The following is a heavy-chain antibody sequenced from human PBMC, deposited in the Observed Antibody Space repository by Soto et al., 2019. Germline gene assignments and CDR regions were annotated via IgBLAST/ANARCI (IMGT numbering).Heavy chain of an antibody. CDR3: ARDASSVTMVRGPISYYGMDV. D-gene: IGHD3-10*01. J-gene: IGHJ6*02. V-gene: IGHV3-23*01. CDR2: ISESGDST. CDR1: GFTFSSYA. Sequence: PVGSLRLSCAASGFTFSSYAMSWVRQAPGKGLEWVSSISESGDSTSYAESVRGRFTISRDDSKNSLYLQMNSLRAEDSALYFCARDASSVTMVRGPISYYGMDVWGQGTTVTVSS.